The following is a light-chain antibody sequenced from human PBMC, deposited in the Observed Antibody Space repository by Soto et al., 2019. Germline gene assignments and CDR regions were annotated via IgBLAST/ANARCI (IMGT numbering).Light chain of an antibody. CDR1: SCDVGAYNY. V-gene: IGLV2-14*01. Sequence: QSALTQPASVSGSPGQSITISCTGTSCDVGAYNYVSWYQQHPGKAPKLMIYEVNNRPSGVSNRFSGSKSGNTASLTISGLQAEDEADYYCSSYTSSSTLRVLFGGGTKLTVL. J-gene: IGLJ2*01. CDR3: SSYTSSSTLRVL. CDR2: EVN.